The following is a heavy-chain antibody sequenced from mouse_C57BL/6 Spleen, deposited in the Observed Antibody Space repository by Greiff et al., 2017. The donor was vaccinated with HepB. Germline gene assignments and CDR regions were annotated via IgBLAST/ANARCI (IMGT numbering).Heavy chain of an antibody. Sequence: VQLQQSGPELVKPGASVKMSCKASGYTFTDYNMHWVKQSHGKSLEWIGYINPNNGGTSYNQKFKGKATLTVNKSSSPAYMELRSLTAEDSAVYYCARRLLLRGAMDYWGQGTSVTVSS. D-gene: IGHD1-1*01. CDR3: ARRLLLRGAMDY. J-gene: IGHJ4*01. CDR1: GYTFTDYN. CDR2: INPNNGGT. V-gene: IGHV1-22*01.